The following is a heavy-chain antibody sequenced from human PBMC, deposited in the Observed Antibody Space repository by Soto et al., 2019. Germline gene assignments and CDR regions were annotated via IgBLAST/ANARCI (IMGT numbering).Heavy chain of an antibody. J-gene: IGHJ4*02. CDR2: ISYDGSNK. D-gene: IGHD3-3*01. CDR1: GFTFSSYC. CDR3: AKDALRFLERWYFDY. V-gene: IGHV3-30*18. Sequence: PGGSLRLSCAASGFTFSSYCMHWVRQAPGKGLGWVAVISYDGSNKYYADSVKGRFTISRDNSKNTLYRQINSLRAEHTAVYYCAKDALRFLERWYFDYSGRATVLTVSS.